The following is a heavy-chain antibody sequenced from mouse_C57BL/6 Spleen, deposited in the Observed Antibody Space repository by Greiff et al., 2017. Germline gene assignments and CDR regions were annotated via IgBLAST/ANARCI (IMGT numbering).Heavy chain of an antibody. CDR2: IRSKSNNYAT. CDR3: VRRAGSPFYAMDY. Sequence: EVKLMESGGGLVQPKGSLKLSCAASGFSFNTYAMNWVRQAPGKGLEWVARIRSKSNNYATYYADSVKDRFTISRDDSESMLYLQMNNLKTEDTAMYYCVRRAGSPFYAMDYWGQGTSVTVSS. V-gene: IGHV10-1*01. CDR1: GFSFNTYA. J-gene: IGHJ4*01. D-gene: IGHD3-3*01.